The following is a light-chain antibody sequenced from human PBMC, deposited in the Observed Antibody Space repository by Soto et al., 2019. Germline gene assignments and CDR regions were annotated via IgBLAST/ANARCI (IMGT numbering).Light chain of an antibody. CDR1: SSNIGRNT. CDR2: SSD. V-gene: IGLV1-44*01. Sequence: QSVLTQPPSASGTPGQRVTISCSGSSSNIGRNTVKWYRQLPGTAPKLLIGSSDQRPSGVPDRFSGSQSGTSASLAFSGLQSEDEADYICAARDDSLNAWAFGGGTKVTVL. J-gene: IGLJ3*02. CDR3: AARDDSLNAWA.